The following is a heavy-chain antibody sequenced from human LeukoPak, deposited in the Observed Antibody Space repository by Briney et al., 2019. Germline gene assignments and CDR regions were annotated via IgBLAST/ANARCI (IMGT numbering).Heavy chain of an antibody. CDR1: GFTFSSYS. CDR3: ARVDGSGIGSDY. Sequence: TGGSLRLSCAVSGFTFSSYSMNWVRQAPGKGLEWVSSISSSSSYIYYADSVKGRSTISRDNAKNSLYLQMNSLRAEDTAVYYCARVDGSGIGSDYWGQGTLVTVSS. CDR2: ISSSSSYI. V-gene: IGHV3-21*01. J-gene: IGHJ4*02. D-gene: IGHD3-10*01.